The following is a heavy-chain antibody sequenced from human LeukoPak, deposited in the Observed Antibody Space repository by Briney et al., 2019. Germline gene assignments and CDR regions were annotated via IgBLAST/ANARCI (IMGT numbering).Heavy chain of an antibody. CDR1: GFTFSTYA. CDR3: AKGGSSGWSYYFDY. D-gene: IGHD6-19*01. CDR2: ISGSGGST. V-gene: IGHV3-23*01. J-gene: IGHJ4*02. Sequence: PGGSLRLSCAASGFTFSTYAMSWVRQAPGKGLGWVSTISGSGGSTHYADSVKGRFTISRDNSKNTLYLQMNSLRAEDTAVYYCAKGGSSGWSYYFDYWGQGTLVTVSS.